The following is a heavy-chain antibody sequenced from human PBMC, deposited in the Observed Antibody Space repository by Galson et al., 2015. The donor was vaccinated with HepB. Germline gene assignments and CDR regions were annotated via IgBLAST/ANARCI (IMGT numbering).Heavy chain of an antibody. D-gene: IGHD3-3*01. CDR3: ARVGPSGFFEDYYYGMDV. CDR1: GFTFSTYT. J-gene: IGHJ6*02. V-gene: IGHV3-21*01. CDR2: ISSSSNYI. Sequence: SLRLSCAASGFTFSTYTLTWVRQAPGKGLEWVSSISSSSNYIYYADSVKGRFTITRDNAKNSLHLQVNSLRAEDTVVYYCARVGPSGFFEDYYYGMDVWGQGTTVTVSS.